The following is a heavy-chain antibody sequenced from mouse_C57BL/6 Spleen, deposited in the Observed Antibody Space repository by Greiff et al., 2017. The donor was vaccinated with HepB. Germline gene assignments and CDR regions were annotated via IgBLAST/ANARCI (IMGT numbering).Heavy chain of an antibody. CDR2: IDPSDSET. J-gene: IGHJ2*01. Sequence: VQLQQPGAELVRPGSSVKLSCKASGYTFTSYWMHWVKQRPIQGLEWIGNIDPSDSETHYNQKFKDKATLTVDKSSSTAYMQLSSLTSEDSAVYYYARDYYGSSYFDYWGQGTTLTVSS. CDR3: ARDYYGSSYFDY. D-gene: IGHD1-1*01. CDR1: GYTFTSYW. V-gene: IGHV1-52*01.